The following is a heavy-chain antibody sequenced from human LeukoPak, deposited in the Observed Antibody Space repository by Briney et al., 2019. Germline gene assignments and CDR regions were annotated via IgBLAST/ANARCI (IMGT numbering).Heavy chain of an antibody. CDR1: GYSFTGSY. CDR3: TREEDTALVTDWFDP. V-gene: IGHV1-2*06. Sequence: ASVKVSCKVSGYSFTGSYMHWARQAPGQGLEWMGRINPNTGGTLYAQSFQGRVTMTRDTSIITVYMELTRLTSDDTAVYYCTREEDTALVTDWFDPWGQGTLVTVSS. J-gene: IGHJ5*02. D-gene: IGHD5-18*01. CDR2: INPNTGGT.